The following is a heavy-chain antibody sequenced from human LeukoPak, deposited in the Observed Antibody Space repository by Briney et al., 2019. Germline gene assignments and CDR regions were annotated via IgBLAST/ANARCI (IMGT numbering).Heavy chain of an antibody. CDR2: IYYTGST. CDR3: AREDGTAMDNAFDI. CDR1: GGPISTTEDY. Sequence: SETLSLTCTVSGGPISTTEDYWGWIRQPPGKGPEGIGSIYYTGSTFYNPSLKGRVTISEDPSKNQFSLKLRSVTAADTAVYYCAREDGTAMDNAFDIWGQGTMVTVSS. V-gene: IGHV4-39*07. J-gene: IGHJ3*02. D-gene: IGHD5-18*01.